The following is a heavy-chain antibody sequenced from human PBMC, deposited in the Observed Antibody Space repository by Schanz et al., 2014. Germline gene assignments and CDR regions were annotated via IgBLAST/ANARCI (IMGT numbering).Heavy chain of an antibody. V-gene: IGHV3-23*04. CDR3: ARGYSSSMDV. CDR2: ISGSGAGT. J-gene: IGHJ6*02. Sequence: VQLVESGGGVVQPGRSLRLSCAASGFIFSNFAMEWVRQAPGKGLEWVSAISGSGAGTYYADSVKGRFTFSRDNSKNTLYLQMNSLRAEDTAVYYCARGYSSSMDVWGQGTTVTVSS. D-gene: IGHD6-6*01. CDR1: GFIFSNFA.